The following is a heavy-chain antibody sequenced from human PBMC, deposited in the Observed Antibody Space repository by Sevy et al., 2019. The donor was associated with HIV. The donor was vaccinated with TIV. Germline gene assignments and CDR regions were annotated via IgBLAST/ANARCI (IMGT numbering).Heavy chain of an antibody. J-gene: IGHJ5*02. CDR3: ARGVTMVRGVIITLNWFDP. Sequence: SETLCLTCTVSGGSISSGGHYWSWVRQHPGKGLEWIGYIYNSGTTYYNPSLKSRVTISGDTSKNQFSLKLSSVTAADTAVYYCARGVTMVRGVIITLNWFDPWGQGTLVTVSS. CDR1: GGSISSGGHY. CDR2: IYNSGTT. V-gene: IGHV4-31*03. D-gene: IGHD3-10*01.